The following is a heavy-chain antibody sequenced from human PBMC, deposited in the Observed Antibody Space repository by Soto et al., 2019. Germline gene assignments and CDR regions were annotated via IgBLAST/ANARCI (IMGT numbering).Heavy chain of an antibody. Sequence: ASVKVSCKASGYSFTGYYIHWVRQAPGPGLEWMGWINPKNGDTTYAQKFQGLVTMTGDTSISTVYMELSRLRSDDTAVYCCARRGGYYDYWGQGTLVTVSS. CDR1: GYSFTGYY. J-gene: IGHJ4*02. CDR2: INPKNGDT. V-gene: IGHV1-2*04. CDR3: ARRGGYYDY. D-gene: IGHD3-16*01.